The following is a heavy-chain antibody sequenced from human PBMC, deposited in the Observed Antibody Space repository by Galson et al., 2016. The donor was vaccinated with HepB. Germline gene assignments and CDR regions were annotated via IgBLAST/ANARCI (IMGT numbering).Heavy chain of an antibody. V-gene: IGHV3-23*01. Sequence: SLRLSCAASGFTFNTYAMSWVRQAPGKGPEWVSAITGNGGTTYYTDSVKGRFTISRDNSKNTLYLQMNSLRVDDTAVYYCAKRDYSDSDGYLPLFDRWGQGTLATVSS. D-gene: IGHD3-22*01. J-gene: IGHJ4*02. CDR2: ITGNGGTT. CDR3: AKRDYSDSDGYLPLFDR. CDR1: GFTFNTYA.